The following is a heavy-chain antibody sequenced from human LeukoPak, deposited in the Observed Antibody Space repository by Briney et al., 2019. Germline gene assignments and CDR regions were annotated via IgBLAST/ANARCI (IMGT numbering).Heavy chain of an antibody. CDR3: ARATIGIAAALDI. CDR2: ISSSSSYI. Sequence: GGSLRLPCAASGFTFSSYSMNWVRQAPGKGLEWVSSISSSSSYIYYADSVKGRFTISRDNAKNSLYLQMNSLRAEDTAVYYCARATIGIAAALDIWGQGTLVTVSS. CDR1: GFTFSSYS. D-gene: IGHD6-13*01. J-gene: IGHJ4*02. V-gene: IGHV3-21*01.